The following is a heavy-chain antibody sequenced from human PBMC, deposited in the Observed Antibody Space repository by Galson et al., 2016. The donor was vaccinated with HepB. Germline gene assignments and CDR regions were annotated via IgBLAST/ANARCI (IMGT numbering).Heavy chain of an antibody. Sequence: SLRPSCAAPGIRITDYWMHWVRQAPGKGLGWVSRIRGDGTYRSYADSVEGRFTITRDNAKNMVYLHMNSLRAEDTAVYYCARSDYVDYWGQGTLVTVSS. J-gene: IGHJ4*02. CDR1: GIRITDYW. CDR2: IRGDGTYR. CDR3: ARSDYVDY. V-gene: IGHV3-74*01.